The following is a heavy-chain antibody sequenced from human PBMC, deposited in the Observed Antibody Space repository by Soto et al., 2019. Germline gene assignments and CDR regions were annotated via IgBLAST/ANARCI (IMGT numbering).Heavy chain of an antibody. CDR2: IYYSGST. V-gene: IGHV4-59*01. CDR1: GGSISSYY. Sequence: QVQLQESGPGLVKPSETLSLTCTVAGGSISSYYWSWIRQPPGKGLEWIGYIYYSGSTNYNPSLKSRVTISVDTSKNQFSLKLSSVTAADTAVYYCAGRQVGVNAFDIGGQGTMVTVSS. D-gene: IGHD3-10*01. CDR3: AGRQVGVNAFDI. J-gene: IGHJ3*02.